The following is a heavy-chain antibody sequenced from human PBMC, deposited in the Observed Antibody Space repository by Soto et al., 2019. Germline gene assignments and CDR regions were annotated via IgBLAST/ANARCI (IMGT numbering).Heavy chain of an antibody. CDR1: GGSFSGYY. CDR3: ERSPCTTVIAFYYCYGMDF. V-gene: IGHV4-34*01. D-gene: IGHD4-17*01. J-gene: IGHJ6*02. CDR2: INHSGST. Sequence: SETLSLTCAVYGGSFSGYYWSWIRQPPGKGLEWIGEINHSGSTNYNPSLKSRVTISVDTSKNQFSLKLSSVTAADTAVYYCERSPCTTVIAFYYCYGMDFSGQATTVTVSS.